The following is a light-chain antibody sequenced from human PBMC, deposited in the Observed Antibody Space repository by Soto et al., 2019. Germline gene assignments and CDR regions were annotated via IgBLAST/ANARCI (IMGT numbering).Light chain of an antibody. V-gene: IGKV1-16*01. Sequence: DIQLTQSPSSLTYSXGDKVTIPFRASQSIRSYLNWVQQKPGKAPKLLIYDASSLQTGVPSRFSGSGSGTEFTLTISSLQPDDFATYYCQQYNSYSTFGQGTRLEN. CDR3: QQYNSYST. CDR2: DAS. J-gene: IGKJ5*01. CDR1: QSIRSY.